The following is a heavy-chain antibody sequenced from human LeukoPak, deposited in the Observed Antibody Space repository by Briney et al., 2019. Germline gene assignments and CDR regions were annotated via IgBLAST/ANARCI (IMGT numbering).Heavy chain of an antibody. D-gene: IGHD3-22*01. V-gene: IGHV3-30*18. Sequence: GRSLRHSCAASGFTFSSYGMHWVRQAPGKGLEWVAVISYDGSNKYDADSVKGRFTISRDNSKNTLYLQMNSLRAEDTAVYYCAKLGSLDYYDSSGYYSPLPYFDYWGQGTLVTVSS. CDR1: GFTFSSYG. CDR3: AKLGSLDYYDSSGYYSPLPYFDY. CDR2: ISYDGSNK. J-gene: IGHJ4*02.